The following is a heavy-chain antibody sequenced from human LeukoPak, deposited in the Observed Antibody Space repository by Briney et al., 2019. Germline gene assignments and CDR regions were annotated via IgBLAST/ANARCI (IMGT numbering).Heavy chain of an antibody. D-gene: IGHD6-13*01. CDR2: INPSGGST. CDR1: GYTFTGYY. CDR3: ARVLGIAAAGPSLYYYYYMDV. V-gene: IGHV1-46*01. J-gene: IGHJ6*03. Sequence: GASVKVSCKASGYTFTGYYMHWVRQAPGQGLEWMGIINPSGGSTSYAQKFQGRVTMTRDMSTSTVYMELSSLRSEDTAVYYCARVLGIAAAGPSLYYYYYMDVWGKGTTVTISS.